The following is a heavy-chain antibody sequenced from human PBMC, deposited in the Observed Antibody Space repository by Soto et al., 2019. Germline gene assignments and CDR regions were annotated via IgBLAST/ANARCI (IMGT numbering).Heavy chain of an antibody. CDR2: IDPSDSYS. CDR1: GDSFTSYW. J-gene: IGHJ4*02. D-gene: IGHD6-19*01. Sequence: ESLKIWFKGAGDSFTSYWISWVRQMPGKGLEWMGRIDPSDSYSNYSPSFQGHVTISADKSISTAYLQWSSLKASDTAMYYCARLSMYTSGWSSPFDYWGQGALVTVSS. V-gene: IGHV5-10-1*01. CDR3: ARLSMYTSGWSSPFDY.